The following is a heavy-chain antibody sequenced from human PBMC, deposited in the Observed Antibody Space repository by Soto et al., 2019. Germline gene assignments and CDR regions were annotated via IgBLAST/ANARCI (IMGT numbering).Heavy chain of an antibody. Sequence: QVQLVQSGAEVKKPGSSVKGSCKASGGTFSSYAISWVRQAPGQGLEWMGGIIPIFGTANYAQKFQGRVTITADESTSTAYMDLSSLRSEDTAVYYCARGRSSSSYYYYYHGMDVWGQGTTVTVSS. CDR3: ARGRSSSSYYYYYHGMDV. J-gene: IGHJ6*02. CDR2: IIPIFGTA. CDR1: GGTFSSYA. V-gene: IGHV1-69*01. D-gene: IGHD6-13*01.